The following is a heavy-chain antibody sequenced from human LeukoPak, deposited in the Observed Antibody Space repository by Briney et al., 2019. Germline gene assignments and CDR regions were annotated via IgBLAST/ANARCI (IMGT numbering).Heavy chain of an antibody. D-gene: IGHD3-10*01. CDR3: ARRHYGSGNIDS. Sequence: SETLSLTCSVSSDSISSSSYLWVWVRQPPGKGLEWIGDIYSNGHISYNPSLKSRAAISVDTSKNQFSLNLSSVTAADTAVYYCARRHYGSGNIDSWGQGALVTVSS. CDR2: IYSNGHI. CDR1: SDSISSSSYL. J-gene: IGHJ4*02. V-gene: IGHV4-39*01.